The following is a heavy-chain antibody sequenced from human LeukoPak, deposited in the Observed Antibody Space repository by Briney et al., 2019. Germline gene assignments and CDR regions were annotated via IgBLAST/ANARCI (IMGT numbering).Heavy chain of an antibody. CDR1: GGSFGAYY. CDR2: INHSGST. CDR3: ARVGRTYYYDSERNWFDP. J-gene: IGHJ5*02. D-gene: IGHD3-10*01. Sequence: PSETLSLTCAVYGGSFGAYYWSWIRQPPGKGLEWIGEINHSGSTNYNPSLKSRVTISVDTSKNQFSLKLSSVTAADTAVYYCARVGRTYYYDSERNWFDPWGQGTLVTVSS. V-gene: IGHV4-34*01.